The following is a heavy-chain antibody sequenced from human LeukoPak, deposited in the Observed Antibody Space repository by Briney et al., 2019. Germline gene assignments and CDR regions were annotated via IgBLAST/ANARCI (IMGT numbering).Heavy chain of an antibody. CDR3: ASTGFGEFPTFDY. CDR2: IYYSGST. J-gene: IGHJ4*02. V-gene: IGHV4-59*01. CDR1: GGSISSYY. Sequence: SETLSLTCTVSGGSISSYYWSWIRQPPGKGLEWIGYIYYSGSTNYNPSLKSRVTISVDTSKNQFSLKLSSVTAADTAVYYCASTGFGEFPTFDYWGQRTMVTVSS. D-gene: IGHD3-10*01.